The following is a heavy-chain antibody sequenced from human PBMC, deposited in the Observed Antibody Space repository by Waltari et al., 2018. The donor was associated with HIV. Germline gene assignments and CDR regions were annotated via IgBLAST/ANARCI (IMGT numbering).Heavy chain of an antibody. CDR3: ARQPAPDSTWFQIYFDY. CDR1: HFSTRSGHY. J-gene: IGHJ4*02. V-gene: IGHV4-38-2*01. D-gene: IGHD6-13*01. CDR2: VFHSGST. Sequence: QVQLQESGPGLVKLSDTLSLTCAVSHFSTRSGHYWGWLRPFPGKGLEWIGSVFHSGSTFYKPSFRSRVSISVDTSKNQFSLKWTSVTAADTAVYYCARQPAPDSTWFQIYFDYWGQGTVVTVSS.